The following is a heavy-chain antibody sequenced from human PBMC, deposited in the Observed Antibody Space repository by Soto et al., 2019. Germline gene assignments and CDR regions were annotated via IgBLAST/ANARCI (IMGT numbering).Heavy chain of an antibody. V-gene: IGHV5-51*01. CDR2: IYPGDSDA. CDR3: ARKGDMAATPADALDI. J-gene: IGHJ3*02. D-gene: IGHD6-19*01. CDR1: GYSFINHW. Sequence: GESLKISSKGSGYSFINHWIAWVRQMTGKGLEWMEIIYPGDSDARYSPSFAGRVTISVDKSITTAYLHWSSLEASDSAVYYCARKGDMAATPADALDIWGQGTLVTVSS.